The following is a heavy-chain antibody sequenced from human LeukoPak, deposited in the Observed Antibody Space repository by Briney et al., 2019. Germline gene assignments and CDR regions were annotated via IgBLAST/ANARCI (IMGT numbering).Heavy chain of an antibody. J-gene: IGHJ3*02. CDR3: ARVRELVFSPDAFDI. D-gene: IGHD3-22*01. V-gene: IGHV3-21*01. CDR2: ISSSSSYI. Sequence: GGSLRLSCAASGFTFSSYSMNWVRQAPGKGLEWVSSISSSSSYIYYADSVKGRFTISRDNPKNSLYLHMNRLRAEDTAVYYCARVRELVFSPDAFDIWGQGKMGTVSS. CDR1: GFTFSSYS.